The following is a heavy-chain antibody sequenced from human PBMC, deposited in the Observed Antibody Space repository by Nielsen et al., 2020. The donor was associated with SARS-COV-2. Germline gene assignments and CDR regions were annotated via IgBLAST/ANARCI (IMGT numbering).Heavy chain of an antibody. V-gene: IGHV1-58*02. D-gene: IGHD2-15*01. J-gene: IGHJ6*02. CDR2: IVVGSGNT. Sequence: SVKVSCKASGFTFTSSAMQWVRQARGQRLEWIGWIVVGSGNTNYAQKFQERVTITRDMSTSTAYMELSSLRSEDTAVYYCAAEAGDRPGYCSSGSCPGATGYGMDVWGQGTTVTVSS. CDR3: AAEAGDRPGYCSSGSCPGATGYGMDV. CDR1: GFTFTSSA.